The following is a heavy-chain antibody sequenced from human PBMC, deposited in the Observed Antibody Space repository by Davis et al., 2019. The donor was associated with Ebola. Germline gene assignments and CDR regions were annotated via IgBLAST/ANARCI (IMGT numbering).Heavy chain of an antibody. Sequence: MPSETLSLTCAVSGGSISSNYWWTWVRQPPGKGLEWIGEVYHSESTNYNPSLKSRVTISVDTSNNQFSLSLNSVTAADTAVYYCAKYCVTSSNCFRQFDHWGQGTLVTVSS. J-gene: IGHJ5*02. CDR2: VYHSEST. CDR3: AKYCVTSSNCFRQFDH. V-gene: IGHV4-4*02. CDR1: GGSISSNYW. D-gene: IGHD1-1*01.